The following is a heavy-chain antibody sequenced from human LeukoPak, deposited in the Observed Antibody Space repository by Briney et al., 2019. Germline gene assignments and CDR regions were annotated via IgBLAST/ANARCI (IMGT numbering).Heavy chain of an antibody. V-gene: IGHV3-21*01. CDR1: GFAFNTYS. D-gene: IGHD3-22*01. Sequence: GGSLRLSCAASGFAFNTYSMNWVRQAPGQRLEWVSSISSRQTYRFYADSVKGRFTISRDNDKKLLHLQMSNLRADDTAVYYCARELEDNSGYYYYDLWGHGTLVAVSS. CDR2: ISSRQTYR. CDR3: ARELEDNSGYYYYDL. J-gene: IGHJ4*01.